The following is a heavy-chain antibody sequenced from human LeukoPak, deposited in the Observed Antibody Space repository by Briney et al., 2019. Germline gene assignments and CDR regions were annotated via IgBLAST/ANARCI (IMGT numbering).Heavy chain of an antibody. J-gene: IGHJ6*02. V-gene: IGHV4-31*03. CDR1: GGSISSGGCY. CDR3: ARDLSVAAAGTTSYYYGMDV. D-gene: IGHD6-13*01. Sequence: SETLSLTCTVSGGSISSGGCYWSWLRQHPGKGLEWIGYIYYSGSTYYNPSLKSRVTISVDTSKNQFSLKLSSVTAADTAVYYCARDLSVAAAGTTSYYYGMDVWGQGTTVTVSS. CDR2: IYYSGST.